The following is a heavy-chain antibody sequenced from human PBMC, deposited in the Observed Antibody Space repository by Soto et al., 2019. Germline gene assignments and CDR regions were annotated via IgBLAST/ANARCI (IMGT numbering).Heavy chain of an antibody. CDR1: GYNFAGDW. CDR2: IYPSDSDT. J-gene: IGHJ4*02. V-gene: IGHV5-51*01. CDR3: ARGGVSTRTFDY. Sequence: GESLKISCNGSGYNFAGDWIAWVRQMPGKGLELMGIIYPSDSDTRYRPPFQGQVTISADKSISSAYLQWSSLRASDTATYYCARGGVSTRTFDYWGQGTPVTVSS. D-gene: IGHD3-3*01.